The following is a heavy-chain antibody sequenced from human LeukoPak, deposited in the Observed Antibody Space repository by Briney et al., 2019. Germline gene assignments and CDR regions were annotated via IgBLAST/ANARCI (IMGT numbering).Heavy chain of an antibody. Sequence: GGSLRLSCAASGFTFSSYSMNWVRQAPGKGLEWVAVISYDGSNKYYADSVKGRFTISRDNSKNTLYLQMNSLRAEDTAVYYCAKDTGTMIVVVIATWNYYGMDVWGQGTTVTVSS. D-gene: IGHD3-22*01. CDR1: GFTFSSYS. CDR2: ISYDGSNK. V-gene: IGHV3-30*18. J-gene: IGHJ6*02. CDR3: AKDTGTMIVVVIATWNYYGMDV.